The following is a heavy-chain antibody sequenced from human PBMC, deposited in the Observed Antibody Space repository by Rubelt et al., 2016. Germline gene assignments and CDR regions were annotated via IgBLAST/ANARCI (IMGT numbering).Heavy chain of an antibody. CDR1: GFSLSGYS. Sequence: PGGSLKLSCAASGFSLSGYSMDWVRQVPGKGLEWVTVIWYDGSQKYYGDSVKGRFTISRDNSQNMVYLQMNSLRVEDTAVYYCARQRVGAIGDWGQGTLVTVSS. D-gene: IGHD1-26*01. V-gene: IGHV3-33*08. CDR3: ARQRVGAIGD. CDR2: IWYDGSQK. J-gene: IGHJ4*02.